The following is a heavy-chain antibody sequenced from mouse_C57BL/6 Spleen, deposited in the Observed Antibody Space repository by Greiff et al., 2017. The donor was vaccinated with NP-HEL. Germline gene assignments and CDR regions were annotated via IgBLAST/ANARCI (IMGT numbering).Heavy chain of an antibody. D-gene: IGHD1-1*01. V-gene: IGHV3-6*01. Sequence: EVKLVESGPGLVKPSQSLSLTCSVTGYSITSGYYWNWIRQFPGNKLEWMGYISYDGSNNYNPSLKNRTSITRDTSKNQFFLKLNSMTTEDTATYYCAREDYGSHFDYWGQGTTLTVSS. CDR1: GYSITSGYY. CDR2: ISYDGSN. CDR3: AREDYGSHFDY. J-gene: IGHJ2*01.